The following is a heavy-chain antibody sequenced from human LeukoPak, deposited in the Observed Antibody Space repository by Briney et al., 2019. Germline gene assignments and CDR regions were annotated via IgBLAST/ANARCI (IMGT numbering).Heavy chain of an antibody. J-gene: IGHJ5*02. CDR3: ARARKYNDNPNWIDL. V-gene: IGHV4-34*01. CDR2: INHSGST. CDR1: GGSFSGYY. D-gene: IGHD3-16*01. Sequence: SETLSLTCAVYGGSFSGYYWSWIRQPPGKGLEWIGEINHSGSTNYNPSLKSRVTISVDTSRNQFSLKLRSVTAADTAVYYCARARKYNDNPNWIDLWGQGVLVTVSS.